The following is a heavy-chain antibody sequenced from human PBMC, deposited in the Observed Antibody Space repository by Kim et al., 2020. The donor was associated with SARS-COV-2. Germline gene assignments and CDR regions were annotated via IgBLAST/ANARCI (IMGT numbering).Heavy chain of an antibody. V-gene: IGHV3-11*01. CDR1: GFTFSDYY. CDR3: ARVLKHFGEWRYYYYGMDV. CDR2: ISSSGSTI. D-gene: IGHD3-10*01. Sequence: GGSLRLSCAASGFTFSDYYMSWIRQAPGKGLEWVSYISSSGSTIYYADSVKGRFTISRDNAKNSLYLQMNSLRAEDTAVYYCARVLKHFGEWRYYYYGMDVWGQGTTVTVSS. J-gene: IGHJ6*02.